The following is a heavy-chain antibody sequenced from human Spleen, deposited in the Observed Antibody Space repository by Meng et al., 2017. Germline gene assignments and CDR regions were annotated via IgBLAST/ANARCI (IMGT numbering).Heavy chain of an antibody. CDR3: ARGTPGRSYSDY. D-gene: IGHD3-10*01. Sequence: QFQPVQSGPEGKKRGASVKVSCKASDYTFTGYGVSWVRQAPGQGLEWMAWLGAHDGDTSHAPKFQGRVTVSADRPTATAYMELRSLRSDDTAVYYCARGTPGRSYSDYWGQGTLVTVSS. CDR2: LGAHDGDT. J-gene: IGHJ4*02. CDR1: DYTFTGYG. V-gene: IGHV1-18*01.